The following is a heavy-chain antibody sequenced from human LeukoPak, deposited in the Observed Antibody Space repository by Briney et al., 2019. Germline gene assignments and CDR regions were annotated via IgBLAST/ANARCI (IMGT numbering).Heavy chain of an antibody. CDR1: GFTFDDHA. Sequence: GGSLRLSCAASGFTFDDHAMHWVRQAPGKGLEWVSGISWNSGSIGYADSVKGRFTISRDNAKNSLYLQMNSLRAEDTALYYCAKDESSSSWYFDYWGQGTLVTVSS. D-gene: IGHD6-13*01. J-gene: IGHJ4*02. V-gene: IGHV3-9*01. CDR3: AKDESSSSWYFDY. CDR2: ISWNSGSI.